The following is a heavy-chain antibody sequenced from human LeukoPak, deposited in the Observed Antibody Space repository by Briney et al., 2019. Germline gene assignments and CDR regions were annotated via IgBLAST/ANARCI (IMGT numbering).Heavy chain of an antibody. Sequence: GGSLRLSRAASGFTFDDYAMHWVRQAPGKGLEWVSSISWNSGSIAYADSVKGRFTISRDNAKNFLYLQMNSLGTEDTALYYCAKDISSSWYCCDFWGQGTLVTVSS. CDR2: ISWNSGSI. CDR3: AKDISSSWYCCDF. CDR1: GFTFDDYA. J-gene: IGHJ4*02. V-gene: IGHV3-9*01. D-gene: IGHD6-13*01.